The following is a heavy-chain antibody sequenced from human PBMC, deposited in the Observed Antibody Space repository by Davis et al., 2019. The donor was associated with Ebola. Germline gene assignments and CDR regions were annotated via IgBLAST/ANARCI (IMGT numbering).Heavy chain of an antibody. J-gene: IGHJ6*02. V-gene: IGHV3-21*01. Sequence: GESLKISCAASGFTFSSYSMTCVRQAPGKGLEWVSSISSSSSYIYYADSVKGRFTISRDNSKNTLYLQMNSLRAEDTAVYYCARDITYYYDSSGYSAGAHGMDVWGQGTTVTVSS. CDR1: GFTFSSYS. CDR2: ISSSSSYI. D-gene: IGHD3-22*01. CDR3: ARDITYYYDSSGYSAGAHGMDV.